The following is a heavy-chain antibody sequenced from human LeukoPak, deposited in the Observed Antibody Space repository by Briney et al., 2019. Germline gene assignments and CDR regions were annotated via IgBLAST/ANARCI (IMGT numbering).Heavy chain of an antibody. J-gene: IGHJ5*02. D-gene: IGHD3-22*01. V-gene: IGHV4-34*01. CDR1: GGSFSGYY. Sequence: SETLSLTCAVYGGSFSGYYWSWIRQPPGKGLEWIGEINHSGSTNYNPSLKSRVTISVDTSKNQFSLKLSSETAADTAVYYCARARPQTYYYDSSGYNWFDPWGQGTLVTVSS. CDR3: ARARPQTYYYDSSGYNWFDP. CDR2: INHSGST.